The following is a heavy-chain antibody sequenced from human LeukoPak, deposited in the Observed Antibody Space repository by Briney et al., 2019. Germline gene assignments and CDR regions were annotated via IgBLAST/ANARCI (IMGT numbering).Heavy chain of an antibody. D-gene: IGHD3-10*01. CDR1: GFTFNNYY. V-gene: IGHV3-7*01. Sequence: GGSLRLSCATSGFTFNNYYMTWVRQAPGKGLEWVANIKQDGSEKYYVDSVKGRFTISRDNAKNSLYLQMNSLRAEDTAVYYCARDRGYYYYMDVWGKGTTVTVSS. J-gene: IGHJ6*03. CDR3: ARDRGYYYYMDV. CDR2: IKQDGSEK.